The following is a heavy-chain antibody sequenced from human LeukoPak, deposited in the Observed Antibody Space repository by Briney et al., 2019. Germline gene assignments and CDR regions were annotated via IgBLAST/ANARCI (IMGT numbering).Heavy chain of an antibody. CDR3: TRVGYNSGDY. CDR1: GFNFRGSA. Sequence: GGSLRLSCPASGFNFRGSAMHWVRQVPGKGLEWVGPIRSQVNSYATAYGTSVKGRFTISRDDSKSTAYLQMNSLKTEDTAVYYCTRVGYNSGDYWGQGTLVTVSS. V-gene: IGHV3-73*01. J-gene: IGHJ4*02. CDR2: IRSQVNSYAT. D-gene: IGHD1-1*01.